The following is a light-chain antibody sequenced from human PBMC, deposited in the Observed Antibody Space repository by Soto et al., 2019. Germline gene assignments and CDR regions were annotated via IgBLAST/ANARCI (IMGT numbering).Light chain of an antibody. Sequence: EIVLTQSPATLSLSPGERATLSCRASQSVSYYLAWYQQKPGQAPRLLIYDASSRATGIPARFSGSGSGTDFTLTISSLEPEDFAVYYCQQRSNWTYTFGQGTKLEIK. CDR2: DAS. CDR3: QQRSNWTYT. V-gene: IGKV3-11*01. J-gene: IGKJ2*01. CDR1: QSVSYY.